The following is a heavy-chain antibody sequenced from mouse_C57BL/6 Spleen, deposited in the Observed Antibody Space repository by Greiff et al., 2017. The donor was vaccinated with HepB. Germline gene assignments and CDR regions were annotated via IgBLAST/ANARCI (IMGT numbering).Heavy chain of an antibody. CDR1: GFTFSDYG. D-gene: IGHD1-1*01. Sequence: EVHLVESGGGLVKPGGSLKLSCEASGFTFSDYGMHWVRQAPEKGLEWVAYISRGSSTIYYADTVKGRFTITRDNAKNTLFLQMTSLRSEDTAMYYCAGNWDGSSCDYAMDYWGKGTSVTVSS. J-gene: IGHJ4*01. CDR2: ISRGSSTI. V-gene: IGHV5-17*01. CDR3: AGNWDGSSCDYAMDY.